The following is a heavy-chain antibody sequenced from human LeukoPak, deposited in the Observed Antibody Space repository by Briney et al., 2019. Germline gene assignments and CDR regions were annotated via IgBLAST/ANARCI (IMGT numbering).Heavy chain of an antibody. CDR2: IYYSGST. D-gene: IGHD3-3*01. J-gene: IGHJ4*02. CDR3: ARTSTIFGVVISYYFDY. CDR1: GGSISSYY. Sequence: SETLSLTCTVSGGSISSYYWSWIRQPPGKGLEWIGYIYYSGSTNYNPSLKSRVIISVDTSKNQVSLKLTSVTAADTAVYYCARTSTIFGVVISYYFDYWGQGTLVTVSS. V-gene: IGHV4-59*12.